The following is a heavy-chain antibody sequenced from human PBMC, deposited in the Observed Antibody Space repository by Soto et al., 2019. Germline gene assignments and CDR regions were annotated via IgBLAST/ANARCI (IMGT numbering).Heavy chain of an antibody. J-gene: IGHJ6*02. CDR3: AKGKETNTRLYYYYVMDV. D-gene: IGHD2-2*01. V-gene: IGHV3-9*01. Sequence: DVQLGESGGGLVQPGRSLRLSCAASGFSFDDYARHWVRQAPGKGLEWVSGISWNSGSNGYADSVKGRFTISRDNAKSSLYLQMNSLRDEDTGLYYCAKGKETNTRLYYYYVMDVLGQGTTVTVSS. CDR2: ISWNSGSN. CDR1: GFSFDDYA.